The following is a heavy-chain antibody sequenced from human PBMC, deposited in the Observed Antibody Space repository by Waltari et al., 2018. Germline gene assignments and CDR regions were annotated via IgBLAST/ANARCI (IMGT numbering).Heavy chain of an antibody. CDR1: GGSFSGYY. J-gene: IGHJ3*02. CDR3: ARGQKYDFWSGSNDAFDI. D-gene: IGHD3-3*01. V-gene: IGHV4-34*01. Sequence: QVQLQQWGAGLLKPSETLSLTCAVYGGSFSGYYWSWIRQPPGKGLEWIGEINHSGSTNYNPSLTSRVTISVDTSKNQFSLKLSSVTAADTAVYYCARGQKYDFWSGSNDAFDIWGQGTMVTVSS. CDR2: INHSGST.